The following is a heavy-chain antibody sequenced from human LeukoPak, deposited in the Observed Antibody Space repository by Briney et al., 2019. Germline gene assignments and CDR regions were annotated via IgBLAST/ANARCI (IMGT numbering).Heavy chain of an antibody. D-gene: IGHD6-13*01. J-gene: IGHJ4*02. Sequence: PSQTLSLTCTVSVRSISIRSYYWGWIRQPPGKGLEWIGSIYYNGSTYYNPSLKSRVTISVDTSKNQFSLKLTPVTAADRAVHYCARLVPRLRRIAAAGTVYFEYWGQGTLVTVSS. CDR1: VRSISIRSYY. V-gene: IGHV4-39*01. CDR3: ARLVPRLRRIAAAGTVYFEY. CDR2: IYYNGST.